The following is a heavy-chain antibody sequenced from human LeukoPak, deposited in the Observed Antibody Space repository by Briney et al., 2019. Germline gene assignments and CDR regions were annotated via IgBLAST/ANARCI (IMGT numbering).Heavy chain of an antibody. CDR2: IYYSGST. Sequence: SETLSLTCTVSGGSISSYYWSWIRQPPGKGLEWIGYIYYSGSTNYNPSLKSRVTISVDTSKNQFSLKLSSVTAADTAVYYCARGDVATVVGDYWGQGTLVTVSS. V-gene: IGHV4-59*08. CDR3: ARGDVATVVGDY. CDR1: GGSISSYY. J-gene: IGHJ4*02. D-gene: IGHD2-15*01.